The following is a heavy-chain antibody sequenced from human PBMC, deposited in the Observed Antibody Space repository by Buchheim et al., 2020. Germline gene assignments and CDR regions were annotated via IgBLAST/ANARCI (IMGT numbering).Heavy chain of an antibody. J-gene: IGHJ4*02. CDR3: AKDGWGWAARPENDY. Sequence: EVQLLESGGGLVQPGGSLRLSCAASRFTFSTYAMSWVRQAPGKGLEWVSAINGSGGSTYYADSVKGRFTISRANSKNTLYLQMDSLRAEDTAVYYCAKDGWGWAARPENDYWGQGTL. D-gene: IGHD6-6*01. CDR2: INGSGGST. CDR1: RFTFSTYA. V-gene: IGHV3-23*01.